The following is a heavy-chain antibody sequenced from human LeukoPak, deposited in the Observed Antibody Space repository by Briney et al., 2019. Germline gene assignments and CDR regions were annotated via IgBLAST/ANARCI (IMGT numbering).Heavy chain of an antibody. D-gene: IGHD2-21*01. CDR3: AREAYCGGPSCFAVSYMDV. CDR1: GFTFTEYW. CDR2: IKQDGSEM. J-gene: IGHJ6*03. V-gene: IGHV3-7*01. Sequence: GGSLRLSCEASGFTFTEYWMTWVRQAPGQRLEWVANIKQDGSEMYYFDSVEGRFTISRDNAKNSVYLQMNSLGVEDTAVYFCAREAYCGGPSCFAVSYMDVWGEGTTVTVSS.